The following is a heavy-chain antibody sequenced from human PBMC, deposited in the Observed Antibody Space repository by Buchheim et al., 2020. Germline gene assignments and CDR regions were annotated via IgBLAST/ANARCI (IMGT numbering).Heavy chain of an antibody. CDR2: ISGSGGST. CDR3: AKDGRIAARGVINWFDP. CDR1: GFTFSSYA. Sequence: VQLVESGGGVVQPGRSLRLSCAASGFTFSSYAMNWVRQAPGKGLEWVSAISGSGGSTYYADSVKGRFTISRGNSKNPLYFQMNSLRAENTAVYYCAKDGRIAARGVINWFDPWGQGTL. V-gene: IGHV3-23*04. J-gene: IGHJ5*02. D-gene: IGHD6-6*01.